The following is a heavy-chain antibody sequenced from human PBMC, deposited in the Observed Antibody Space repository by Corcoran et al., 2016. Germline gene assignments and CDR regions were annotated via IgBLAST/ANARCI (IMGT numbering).Heavy chain of an antibody. CDR3: AREGGGYCSSTSCLYYFDY. D-gene: IGHD2-2*01. CDR2: IIPIFGTA. J-gene: IGHJ4*02. V-gene: IGHV1-69*01. Sequence: QVQLVQSGAEVKKPGSSVKVSCKASGGTFSSYAISWVRQAPGQGLEWMGGIIPIFGTANYAQKFQGRVTITADESTSTAYMELSSLRSEDTAVYYCAREGGGYCSSTSCLYYFDYWGQGTLVTVSS. CDR1: GGTFSSYA.